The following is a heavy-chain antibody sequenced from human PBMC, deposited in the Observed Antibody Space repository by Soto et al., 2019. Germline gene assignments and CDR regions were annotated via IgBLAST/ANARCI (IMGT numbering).Heavy chain of an antibody. CDR2: IITQSGGP. CDR3: ARGSDRHGTTGYEH. CDR1: GYTFNSYF. J-gene: IGHJ5*02. V-gene: IGHV1-2*02. Sequence: QVHLVQSGAEVKKPGASVKVSCEASGYTFNSYFMHWVRQAPGQVLEWMGWIITQSGGPNYAQKLRCRATMTRDTASRTAYVEVSRLTADDTAVYYCARGSDRHGTTGYEHWGQGTLVIVSS. D-gene: IGHD1-26*01.